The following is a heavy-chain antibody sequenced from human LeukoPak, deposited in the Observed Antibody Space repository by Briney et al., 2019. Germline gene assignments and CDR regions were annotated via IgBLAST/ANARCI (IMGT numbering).Heavy chain of an antibody. Sequence: GSLRLSCAASGFTFSNAWMSWIRQPPGKGLEWIGYIYYSGSTNYNPSLKSRVTISVDKSKNQFSLKLSSVTAADTAVYYCASYSSALDYWGQGTLVTVSS. CDR3: ASYSSALDY. CDR1: GFTFSNAW. CDR2: IYYSGST. J-gene: IGHJ4*02. V-gene: IGHV4-59*12. D-gene: IGHD6-19*01.